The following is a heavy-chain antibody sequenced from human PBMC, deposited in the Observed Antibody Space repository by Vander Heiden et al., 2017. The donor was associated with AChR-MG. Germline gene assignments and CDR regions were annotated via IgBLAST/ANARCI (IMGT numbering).Heavy chain of an antibody. D-gene: IGHD3-10*01. CDR3: ARDSTVFGSGSRSYYYYYYGMDV. V-gene: IGHV3-21*01. J-gene: IGHJ6*02. Sequence: EVQLVESGGGLVKLGGALRLPCAASGFTFSSYSMNRVRQAPGKELEWVSSISSSSSYIYYADSVKGRFTISRDNAKNSLYLQMNGLRAEDTAVYYCARDSTVFGSGSRSYYYYYYGMDVWGQGTTVTVSS. CDR2: ISSSSSYI. CDR1: GFTFSSYS.